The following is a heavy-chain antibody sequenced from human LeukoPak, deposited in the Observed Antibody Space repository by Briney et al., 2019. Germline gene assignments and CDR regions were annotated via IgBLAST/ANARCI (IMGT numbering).Heavy chain of an antibody. D-gene: IGHD1-26*01. CDR1: GFTFNIYE. CDR3: ARSGRGGAFDI. Sequence: QPGGSLRLSCAASGFTFNIYEMNWVRQAPGKGLEWISHINTDSSSIHYADSMKGRFTISGDNAKNTLYLQMNRLRAEDTAVYFCARSGRGGAFDIWGQGTMVTVSS. J-gene: IGHJ3*02. V-gene: IGHV3-48*03. CDR2: INTDSSSI.